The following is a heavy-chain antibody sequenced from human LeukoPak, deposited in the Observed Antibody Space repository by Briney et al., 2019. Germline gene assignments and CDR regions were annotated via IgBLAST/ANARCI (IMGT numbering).Heavy chain of an antibody. CDR3: ASLRWLVPFY. D-gene: IGHD6-19*01. V-gene: IGHV3-66*01. CDR1: GVTISSNY. J-gene: IGHJ4*02. CDR2: LYSGGYT. Sequence: GGSQRLSCAVSGVTISSNYWTWVRQAPGKGLEWVAILYSGGYTYYADSVKDRFSISRDTSKNTLYLQMDSLRAEDTAVYYCASLRWLVPFYWGQGSLVTVSS.